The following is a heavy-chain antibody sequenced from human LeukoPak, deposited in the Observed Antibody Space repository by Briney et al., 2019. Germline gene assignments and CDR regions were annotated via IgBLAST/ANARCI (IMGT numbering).Heavy chain of an antibody. CDR1: GYTFTSYD. J-gene: IGHJ6*03. CDR2: VNPNAGNT. CDR3: ARGKYCSDATCYSLGYYYYMDV. Sequence: ASVKVSCKASGYTFTSYDINWVRQAPGQGLGWMGWVNPNAGNTGYVQKFQGRVTFTRNTSISTAYMELSSLRSEDTAVYYCARGKYCSDATCYSLGYYYYMDVWGKGTTVTVSS. V-gene: IGHV1-8*03. D-gene: IGHD2-15*01.